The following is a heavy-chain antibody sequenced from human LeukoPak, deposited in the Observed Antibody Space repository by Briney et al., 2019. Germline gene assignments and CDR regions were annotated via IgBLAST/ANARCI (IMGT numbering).Heavy chain of an antibody. CDR3: ARDRGTTWWGGSLY. CDR1: GYTFTSYG. V-gene: IGHV1-2*02. CDR2: INPNTGDT. D-gene: IGHD2-8*02. Sequence: ASVKVSCKASGYTFTSYGISWVRQAPGQGLEWMGWINPNTGDTNYAQKFQGRVTLTRDTSVTTFYMEISGLTSDDTALYYCARDRGTTWWGGSLYWGQGTLVTVSS. J-gene: IGHJ4*02.